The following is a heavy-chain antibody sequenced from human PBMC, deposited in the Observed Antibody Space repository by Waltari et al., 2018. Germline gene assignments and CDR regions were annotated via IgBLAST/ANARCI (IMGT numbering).Heavy chain of an antibody. D-gene: IGHD2-15*01. J-gene: IGHJ4*02. CDR2: IDYSGST. V-gene: IGHV4-39*07. CDR1: GGSISSSSYY. CDR3: ARSPVVAATPSYFDY. Sequence: QLQLQESGPGLVKPSETLSLTCTVSGGSISSSSYYWGWIRQPPGKGLEWIGSIDYSGSTYDNPSLESRVTISVDTSKNQFSLKLSSVTAADAAVYYCARSPVVAATPSYFDYWGQGTLVTVSS.